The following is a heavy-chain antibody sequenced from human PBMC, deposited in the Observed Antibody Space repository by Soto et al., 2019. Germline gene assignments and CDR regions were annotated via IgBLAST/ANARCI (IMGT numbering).Heavy chain of an antibody. D-gene: IGHD3-10*01. CDR3: ARDSPTLLWFGEFLYYGMDV. J-gene: IGHJ6*02. Sequence: ASVKVSCKASGYTFTGYYMHWVRQTPGQGLEWMGWINPNSGGTNYAQKFQGWVTMTRDTSISTAYMELRSLRSDDTAVYYCARDSPTLLWFGEFLYYGMDVWGQGTTVTVSS. CDR1: GYTFTGYY. V-gene: IGHV1-2*04. CDR2: INPNSGGT.